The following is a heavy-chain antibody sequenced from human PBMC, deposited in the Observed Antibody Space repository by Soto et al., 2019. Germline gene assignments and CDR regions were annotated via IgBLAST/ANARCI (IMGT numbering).Heavy chain of an antibody. CDR2: IYWDDDK. CDR3: AHRVLRTVFGLVTTTAIYFDF. CDR1: GFSLTTSGVG. V-gene: IGHV2-5*02. Sequence: QITLNESGPTQVKPRQTLTLTCTFSGFSLTTSGVGVGWIRQSPGKAPEWLALIYWDDDKRYSPSLKSRLTITKDTSKNQVGLTMADLDPADTATYYCAHRVLRTVFGLVTTTAIYFDFWVQGTPVAVSS. J-gene: IGHJ4*02. D-gene: IGHD3-3*01.